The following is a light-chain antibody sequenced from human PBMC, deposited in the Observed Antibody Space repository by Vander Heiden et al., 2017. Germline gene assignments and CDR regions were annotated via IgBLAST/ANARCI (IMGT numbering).Light chain of an antibody. CDR3: RHRSNWPPLFP. CDR2: DAS. V-gene: IGKV3-11*01. CDR1: HSLGTS. J-gene: IGKJ3*01. Sequence: EIVLSQSPVTRSLSPGEPATLSCRASHSLGTSLAWCQQPPGQAPRLLIYDASNRATGIPARFSGSGSGTDFTLTISSLEPEDFAVYYCRHRSNWPPLFPFCPGT.